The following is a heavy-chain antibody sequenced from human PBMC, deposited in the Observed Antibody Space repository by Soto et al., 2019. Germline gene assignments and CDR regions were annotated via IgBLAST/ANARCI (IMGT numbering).Heavy chain of an antibody. V-gene: IGHV3-53*01. D-gene: IGHD3-22*01. CDR3: ARDRAYDSSGFYYYYGMDV. Sequence: GGSLRLSCAASGFTVSSNYTSWVRQAPGKGLEWVSVIYSGGSTYYADSVKGRFTISRDNSKNTLYLQMNSLRAEDTAVYYCARDRAYDSSGFYYYYGMDVWGQGTTVTVSS. CDR2: IYSGGST. CDR1: GFTVSSNY. J-gene: IGHJ6*02.